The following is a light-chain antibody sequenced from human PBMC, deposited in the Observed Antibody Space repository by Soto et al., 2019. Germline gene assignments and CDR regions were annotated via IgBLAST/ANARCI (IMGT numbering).Light chain of an antibody. CDR1: QSVSSN. Sequence: EIVMTQSPATLSVSPGERATLSCRASQSVSSNLAWYLQKPGQAPRLLIYGASTRATGIPARFSGSGSGTEFTLTISSLQSEDFAVYYCQQYNKWMYTFGQGTKLEIK. CDR2: GAS. V-gene: IGKV3-15*01. CDR3: QQYNKWMYT. J-gene: IGKJ2*01.